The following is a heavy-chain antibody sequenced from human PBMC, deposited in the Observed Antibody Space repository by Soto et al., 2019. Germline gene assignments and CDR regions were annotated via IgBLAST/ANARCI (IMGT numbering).Heavy chain of an antibody. V-gene: IGHV3-21*01. CDR3: ARDRGYCSSTSCYRGAYYYYGMDV. D-gene: IGHD2-2*02. CDR1: GFTFSSYS. Sequence: EVQLVESGGGLVKPGGSLRLSCEASGFTFSSYSMNWVRQAPGKGLEWVSSISSSSSYIYYADSVKGRFTISRDNAKNSLYLQMNSLRAEDTAVYYCARDRGYCSSTSCYRGAYYYYGMDVWGQGTTVTVSS. J-gene: IGHJ6*02. CDR2: ISSSSSYI.